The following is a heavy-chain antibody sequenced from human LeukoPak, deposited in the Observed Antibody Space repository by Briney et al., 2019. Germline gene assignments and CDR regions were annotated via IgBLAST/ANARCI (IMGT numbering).Heavy chain of an antibody. CDR1: GDSVSSKNGA. D-gene: IGHD6-19*01. Sequence: SQTLSLTCVVSGDSVSSKNGAWHWIRQSPSRGLEWLGRTYYRSKWYNDYAESMEGRMTISQDTSKNQYSLHLNSVTPDDTAVYYCARDLGTTGWHTFDYWGQGTLVTVSS. CDR2: TYYRSKWYN. CDR3: ARDLGTTGWHTFDY. J-gene: IGHJ4*02. V-gene: IGHV6-1*01.